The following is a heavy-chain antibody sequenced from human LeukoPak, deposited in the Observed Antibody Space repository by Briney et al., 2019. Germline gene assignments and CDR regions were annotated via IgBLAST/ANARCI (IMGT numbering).Heavy chain of an antibody. J-gene: IGHJ4*01. CDR3: ARVGRGLPPQYFDY. D-gene: IGHD1-14*01. Sequence: SETLSLTCTVSGGSISSYYWSWIRQPPGKGLEWIGYIYYSGSANYNPSLKSRVTISVDTSKNQFSLKLSSVTAADTAVYYCARVGRGLPPQYFDYWGQGTLVTVSS. V-gene: IGHV4-59*01. CDR2: IYYSGSA. CDR1: GGSISSYY.